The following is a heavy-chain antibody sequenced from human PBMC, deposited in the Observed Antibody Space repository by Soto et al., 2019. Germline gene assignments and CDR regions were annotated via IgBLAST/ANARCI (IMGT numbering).Heavy chain of an antibody. CDR1: GFTFSSYW. J-gene: IGHJ4*02. Sequence: PGGSLRLSCAASGFTFSSYWMSWVRQAPGKGLEWVANIKQDGSEKYYVDSVKGRFTISRDNAKNSLYLQMNSLRAEDTAVYYCARAPKRHSIGYFDYWGQGTLVTVSS. V-gene: IGHV3-7*01. CDR2: IKQDGSEK. CDR3: ARAPKRHSIGYFDY. D-gene: IGHD1-1*01.